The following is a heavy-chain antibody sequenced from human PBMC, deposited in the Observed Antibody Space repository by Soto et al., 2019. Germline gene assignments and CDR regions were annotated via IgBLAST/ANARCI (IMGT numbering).Heavy chain of an antibody. V-gene: IGHV1-69*01. CDR1: GGIFSSYA. J-gene: IGHJ4*02. D-gene: IGHD3-22*01. CDR2: IITIFGTA. Sequence: QEQLVQSGAEVKKPGSSVKVSCKASGGIFSSYAISWVRQAPGQGLEWMGGIITIFGTANYAQKFQGRVTITADESTNTAYSYVSSLKSEDPCITDWESGGSGYVGFNEFWGKGTLVPVSS. CDR3: ESGGSGYVGFNEF.